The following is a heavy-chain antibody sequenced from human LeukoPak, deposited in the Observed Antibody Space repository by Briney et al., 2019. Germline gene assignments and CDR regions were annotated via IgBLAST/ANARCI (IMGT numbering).Heavy chain of an antibody. J-gene: IGHJ4*02. Sequence: GASVKVSCKASGYTFSVYYIHWMRQAPGQGLEWMGWINPNNGGTNYAQNFQGRVTMTRDTSITTAYMELSRLRSDDTAMYYCARADKDGYGFFGFDYWGQGTLVTVSS. CDR2: INPNNGGT. D-gene: IGHD5-18*01. CDR3: ARADKDGYGFFGFDY. V-gene: IGHV1-2*02. CDR1: GYTFSVYY.